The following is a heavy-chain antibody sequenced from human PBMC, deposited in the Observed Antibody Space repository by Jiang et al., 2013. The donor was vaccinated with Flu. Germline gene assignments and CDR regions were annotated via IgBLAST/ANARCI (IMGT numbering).Heavy chain of an antibody. CDR3: ARGENGDWTYANFDY. D-gene: IGHD2-21*02. CDR2: INPSGGST. CDR1: GYTFTSYY. J-gene: IGHJ4*02. Sequence: SGAEMKKPGASVKVSCKASGYTFTSYYMHWVRQAPGQGLEWMGIINPSGGSTSYAQKFQGRVTMTRDTSTSTVYMELSSLRSEDTAVYYCARGENGDWTYANFDYWGQGTLVTVSS. V-gene: IGHV1-46*03.